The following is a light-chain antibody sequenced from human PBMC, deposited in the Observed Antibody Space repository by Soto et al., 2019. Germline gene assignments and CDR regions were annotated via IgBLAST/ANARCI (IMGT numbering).Light chain of an antibody. CDR1: QSVSSS. J-gene: IGKJ3*01. CDR3: QQYNNWPPRVT. V-gene: IGKV3-15*01. Sequence: IVMTQSPATLSVSPGERATLSCRASQSVSSSLAGYQKKPGQAPRLLIYGASTRATGIPARFSGSGSGTEFTLTISSLQSEDFAVYYYQQYNNWPPRVTFGPGTKVDIK. CDR2: GAS.